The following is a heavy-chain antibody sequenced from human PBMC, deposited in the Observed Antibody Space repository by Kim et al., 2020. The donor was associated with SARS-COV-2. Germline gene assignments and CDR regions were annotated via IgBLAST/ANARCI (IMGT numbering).Heavy chain of an antibody. D-gene: IGHD4-17*01. V-gene: IGHV4-59*01. CDR1: GGSISSYY. J-gene: IGHJ4*02. CDR3: ARGVTTYLDY. CDR2: IYYSGST. Sequence: SETLSLTCTVSGGSISSYYWSWIRQPPGKGLEWIGYIYYSGSTNYNPSLKSRVTISVDTSKNQFSLKLSSVTAADTAVYYCARGVTTYLDYWGQGTLVTVSS.